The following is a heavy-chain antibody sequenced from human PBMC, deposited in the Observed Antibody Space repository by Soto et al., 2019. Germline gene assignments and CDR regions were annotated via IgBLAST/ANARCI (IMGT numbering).Heavy chain of an antibody. J-gene: IGHJ4*02. Sequence: QVQLVQSGAEVKKPGASVKVSCKASGYTFTSYGISWVRQAPGQGLEWMGWISAYNGNTNYAQKLQGRVTMTTDTSTSTAYMELRSLRSEDTAVYYCASDHGSGKSLGRWEDYWGQGTLVTVSS. CDR3: ASDHGSGKSLGRWEDY. CDR2: ISAYNGNT. V-gene: IGHV1-18*01. D-gene: IGHD3-10*01. CDR1: GYTFTSYG.